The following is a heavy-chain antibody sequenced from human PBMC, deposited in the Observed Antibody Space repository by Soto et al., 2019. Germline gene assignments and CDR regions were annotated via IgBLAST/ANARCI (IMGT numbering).Heavy chain of an antibody. J-gene: IGHJ2*01. D-gene: IGHD6-13*01. CDR3: SRGPGEQQLVRVWSWYSDL. V-gene: IGHV4-59*01. CDR2: LYYSGST. CDR1: GGSISSYY. Sequence: QVQLQESGPGLVKPSETLSLTCTVSGGSISSYYWSSIRQPPGKGLEWLGYLYYSGSTNYNPSLKSRVTISVDTSKNQFSLKLSSVTAADTAVYYCSRGPGEQQLVRVWSWYSDLWGRGTLVTVSS.